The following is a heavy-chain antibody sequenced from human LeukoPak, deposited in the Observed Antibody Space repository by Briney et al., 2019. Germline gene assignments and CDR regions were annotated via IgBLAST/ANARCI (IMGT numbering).Heavy chain of an antibody. CDR1: GGSISSSYYY. D-gene: IGHD2-15*01. CDR3: ASQYCSGGSCYDY. V-gene: IGHV4-39*01. CDR2: IYYSGST. J-gene: IGHJ4*02. Sequence: SETLSLTCTVSGGSISSSYYYWGWIRQPPGKGLEWIGSIYYSGSTYYNPSLKSRVTISVDTSKNQFSLKLSSVTAADTAVYYCASQYCSGGSCYDYWGQGTLVTVSS.